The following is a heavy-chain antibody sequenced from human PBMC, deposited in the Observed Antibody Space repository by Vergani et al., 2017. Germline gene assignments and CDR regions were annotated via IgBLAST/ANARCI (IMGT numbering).Heavy chain of an antibody. Sequence: QVQLQESGPGLVKPSETLSLTCAVSGYSISSGYYWGWIRQPPGKGLEWIGSIYHSGSTYYNPSLKSRVTISVDTSKNQFSLKLGSVTAADTAVYYCARASLRALVGYYYYMDVWGKGKTVVVSS. J-gene: IGHJ6*03. D-gene: IGHD3-16*02. CDR3: ARASLRALVGYYYYMDV. CDR2: IYHSGST. V-gene: IGHV4-38-2*01. CDR1: GYSISSGYY.